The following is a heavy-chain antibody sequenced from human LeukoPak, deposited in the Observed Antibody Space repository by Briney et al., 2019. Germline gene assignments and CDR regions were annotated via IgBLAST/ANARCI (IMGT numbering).Heavy chain of an antibody. J-gene: IGHJ3*02. CDR1: GFTFSSYW. CDR2: IKQDGSEK. D-gene: IGHD2-2*01. V-gene: IGHV3-7*01. CDR3: ARDYCSSTSCPTVGGAFDT. Sequence: GGSLRLSCAASGFTFSSYWMSWVRQAPGKGLEWVANIKQDGSEKYYVDSVKGRFTISRDNAKNSLYLQMNSLRAEDTAVYYCARDYCSSTSCPTVGGAFDTWGQGTIVTVSS.